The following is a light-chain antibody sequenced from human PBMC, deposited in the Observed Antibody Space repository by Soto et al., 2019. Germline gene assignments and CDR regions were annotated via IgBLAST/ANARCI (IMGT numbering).Light chain of an antibody. Sequence: DVVMTQSPLSLSVTLGQPASISRRSSQGLVYSDGNTFLNWFHQRPGQSPRRLIYQVSNRDSGDRDRFGGSGSGTDYTLTISRVEAEDVGIYYAVQGTHWPWTFGQGTKVEIK. CDR2: QVS. CDR3: VQGTHWPWT. J-gene: IGKJ1*01. CDR1: QGLVYSDGNTF. V-gene: IGKV2-30*01.